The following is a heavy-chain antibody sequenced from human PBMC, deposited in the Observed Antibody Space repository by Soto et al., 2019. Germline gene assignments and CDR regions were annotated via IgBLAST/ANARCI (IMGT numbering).Heavy chain of an antibody. Sequence: SETRSRTCTVSGGSTNSRIDYWVWIRQPPGKVLEWIGSVYYSGSTHDNPSLQSRVTISVDTSRNQFSLNLISVTAADTAVYFCARQPRGPGYGERGLYFDYWGQGTLVTVSS. CDR1: GGSTNSRIDY. V-gene: IGHV4-39*01. CDR3: ARQPRGPGYGERGLYFDY. J-gene: IGHJ4*02. D-gene: IGHD3-16*01. CDR2: VYYSGST.